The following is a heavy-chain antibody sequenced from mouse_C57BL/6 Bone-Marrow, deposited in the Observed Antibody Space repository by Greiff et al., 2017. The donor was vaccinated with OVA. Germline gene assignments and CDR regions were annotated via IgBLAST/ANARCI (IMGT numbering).Heavy chain of an antibody. V-gene: IGHV1-15*01. CDR3: TRCCSIIYAMDY. D-gene: IGHD1-1*01. Sequence: VQLQQSGAELVRPGASVTLSCKASGYTFTDYEMNWVKQTPVQGLEWIGAIDPETGGTAYNQKFKGKAILTADKSSSTAYMELRSLTSEDSAVYYCTRCCSIIYAMDYWGQGTSVTVSS. CDR1: GYTFTDYE. J-gene: IGHJ4*01. CDR2: IDPETGGT.